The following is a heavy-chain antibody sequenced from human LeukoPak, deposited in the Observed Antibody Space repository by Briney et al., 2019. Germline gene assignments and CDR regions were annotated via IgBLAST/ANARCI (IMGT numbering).Heavy chain of an antibody. D-gene: IGHD5-24*01. CDR3: ASRGDGYKYGEDY. J-gene: IGHJ4*02. V-gene: IGHV3-21*01. Sequence: PGGSLRLSCAASGSTFSSYSMNWVRQAPGKGLEWVSSISSSSSYIYYADSVKGRFTISRDNAKNSLYLQMNSLRAEDTAVYYCASRGDGYKYGEDYWGQGTLVTVSS. CDR2: ISSSSSYI. CDR1: GSTFSSYS.